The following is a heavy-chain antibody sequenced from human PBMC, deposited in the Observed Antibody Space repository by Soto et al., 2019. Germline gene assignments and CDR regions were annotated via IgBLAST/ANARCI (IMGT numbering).Heavy chain of an antibody. Sequence: PSETLSITRTVSCGSNSSSLYYWGWIRQPPGKGLDWIGSIYYSGSTYYNPSLKSLVTISVDTAKNQFSLKLSSVTAADTAVYYCARHGNDILTDYLFDYWGQGTMVTVSS. CDR3: ARHGNDILTDYLFDY. CDR2: IYYSGST. D-gene: IGHD3-9*01. V-gene: IGHV4-39*01. J-gene: IGHJ4*02. CDR1: CGSNSSSLYY.